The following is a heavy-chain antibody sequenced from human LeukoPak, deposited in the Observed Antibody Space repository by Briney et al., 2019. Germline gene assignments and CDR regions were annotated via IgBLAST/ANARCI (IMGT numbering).Heavy chain of an antibody. J-gene: IGHJ2*01. V-gene: IGHV4-4*07. CDR2: IYTSGST. D-gene: IGHD3-10*01. CDR3: ARRGSYWYFDL. Sequence: PSETLSLTCTVSGGSISSYYWNWIRQPAGKGLEWIGRIYTSGSTNYNPSLKSRVTMSIETSKNQFSLKLSAVTAADAAVYYCARRGSYWYFDLWGRGTLVTVSS. CDR1: GGSISSYY.